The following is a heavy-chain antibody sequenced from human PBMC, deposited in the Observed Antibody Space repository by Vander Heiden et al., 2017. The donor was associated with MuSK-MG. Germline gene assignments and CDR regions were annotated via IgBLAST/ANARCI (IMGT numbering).Heavy chain of an antibody. CDR2: LKSKFDGGTA. V-gene: IGHV3-15*01. Sequence: EVQLVESGGGLVKPGGALTLSCAASGFSFSHARVNWVRQAPGKGLEWVGRLKSKFDGGTADYGAPVKGRFTISRDDVKNTLYLQMNSLKPEDTAVYFCTHSRGGGAYDFDYWGQGTLVTVSS. CDR1: GFSFSHAR. D-gene: IGHD2-21*01. CDR3: THSRGGGAYDFDY. J-gene: IGHJ4*02.